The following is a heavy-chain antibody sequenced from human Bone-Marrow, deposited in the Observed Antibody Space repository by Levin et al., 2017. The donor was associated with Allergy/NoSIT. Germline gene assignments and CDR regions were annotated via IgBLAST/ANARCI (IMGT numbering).Heavy chain of an antibody. D-gene: IGHD6-13*01. CDR2: VYVSGGT. V-gene: IGHV4-61*02. Sequence: SQTLSLPCTVSGGSIHSGAAYWSWIRQPAGNGLEWIGRVYVSGGTIYNPSFQSRVTMSVDTSRNQFSLQLSSVTAADTAIYFCARDIAETGSWWFDPWGQGILVTVSS. CDR1: GGSIHSGAAY. J-gene: IGHJ5*02. CDR3: ARDIAETGSWWFDP.